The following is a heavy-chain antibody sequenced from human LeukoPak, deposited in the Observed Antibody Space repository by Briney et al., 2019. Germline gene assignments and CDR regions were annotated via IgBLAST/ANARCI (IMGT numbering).Heavy chain of an antibody. CDR2: IHYSGRT. J-gene: IGHJ5*02. D-gene: IGHD1-26*01. CDR1: GGSISTSSYY. Sequence: PSETLSLTCTVSGGSISTSSYYWGWIRQPPAKGLEWIGTIHYSGRTYYNPSLKSRVAISVDTSKNQFSLKMRSVTAADTAMYYCARNSGNYLGWFDPWGQGTLVTVSS. CDR3: ARNSGNYLGWFDP. V-gene: IGHV4-39*01.